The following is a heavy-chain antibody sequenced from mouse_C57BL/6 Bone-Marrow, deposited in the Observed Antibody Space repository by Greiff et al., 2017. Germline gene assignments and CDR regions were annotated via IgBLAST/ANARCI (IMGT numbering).Heavy chain of an antibody. D-gene: IGHD2-10*02. CDR1: GYTFTNYG. CDR3: ARKEYGTWFAY. Sequence: QIQLVQSGPELKKPGETVKISCKASGYTFTNYGMNWVKQAPGKGLKWMGWINTYTGEPTYADDFKGRFAFSLETSARTAYLQINNLKNEDMASYFCARKEYGTWFAYWGQGTLVTVSA. V-gene: IGHV9-1*02. CDR2: INTYTGEP. J-gene: IGHJ3*01.